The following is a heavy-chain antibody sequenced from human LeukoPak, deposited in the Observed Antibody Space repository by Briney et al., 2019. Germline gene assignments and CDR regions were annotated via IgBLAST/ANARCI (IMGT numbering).Heavy chain of an antibody. CDR2: IYYSGST. J-gene: IGHJ4*02. D-gene: IGHD5-24*01. CDR3: ARVRREMATISFDY. V-gene: IGHV4-59*11. Sequence: PSETLSLTCTVSGGSISSHYWSWIRQPPGKGLEWIGYIYYSGSTNYNPSLKSRVTISVDTSKNQFSLKLSSVTAADTAVYYCARVRREMATISFDYWGREPWSPSPQ. CDR1: GGSISSHY.